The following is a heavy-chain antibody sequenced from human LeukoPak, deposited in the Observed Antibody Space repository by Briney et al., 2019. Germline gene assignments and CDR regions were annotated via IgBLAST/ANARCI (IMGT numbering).Heavy chain of an antibody. D-gene: IGHD3-10*01. CDR3: ARTNYYGSGSFRSDAFDI. J-gene: IGHJ3*02. Sequence: ASVKVSCKASGYTFTGYYMHWVRQAPGQGLEWMGWINPNSGGTNYAQKFQGRVTMTRDTSISTAYMELSRLRSDDTAVYYCARTNYYGSGSFRSDAFDIWGQGTMVTVSS. V-gene: IGHV1-2*02. CDR1: GYTFTGYY. CDR2: INPNSGGT.